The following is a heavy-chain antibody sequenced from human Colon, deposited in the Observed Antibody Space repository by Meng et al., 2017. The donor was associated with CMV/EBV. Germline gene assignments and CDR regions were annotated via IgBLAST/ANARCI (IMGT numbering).Heavy chain of an antibody. CDR1: GFTFSSYS. D-gene: IGHD3-3*01. Sequence: GGSLRLSCAASGFTFSSYSMNWVRQAPGKGLEWVSSISSSSSYIYYADSVKGRFTISRDNAKNSLYLQMNSLRAEDTALYYCARGGFWSGYADYWGQGTLVTVSS. V-gene: IGHV3-21*01. CDR3: ARGGFWSGYADY. CDR2: ISSSSSYI. J-gene: IGHJ4*02.